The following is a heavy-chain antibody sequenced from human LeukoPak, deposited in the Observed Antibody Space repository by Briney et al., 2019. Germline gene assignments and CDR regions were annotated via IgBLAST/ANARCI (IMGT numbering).Heavy chain of an antibody. D-gene: IGHD3-22*01. CDR1: GFTFSSYS. J-gene: IGHJ4*02. Sequence: GGSLRLSCAASGFTFSSYSMNWVRQAPGKGLEWVSSISSSSSYIYFADSVKGRFTISRDNAKNSLYLQMNSLRAEDTAVYYCARGSPHYYDSSGYFGHDYWGQGTLVTVSS. CDR2: ISSSSSYI. V-gene: IGHV3-21*01. CDR3: ARGSPHYYDSSGYFGHDY.